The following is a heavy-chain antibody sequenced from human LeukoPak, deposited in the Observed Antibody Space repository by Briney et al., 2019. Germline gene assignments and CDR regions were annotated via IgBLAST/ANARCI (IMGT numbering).Heavy chain of an antibody. CDR2: VKRDGSFR. CDR1: GFTFSAYE. Sequence: GGSLRLSCAASGFTFSAYEMHWVRQAPGKGLDWVAVVKRDGSFRSYSASVKGRFTISRDNSKNTVVLQMNSLYVDDTAIYYCVRQSLGASGLDYWGQGMLVTVSS. J-gene: IGHJ4*02. CDR3: VRQSLGASGLDY. V-gene: IGHV3-30*03. D-gene: IGHD1-26*01.